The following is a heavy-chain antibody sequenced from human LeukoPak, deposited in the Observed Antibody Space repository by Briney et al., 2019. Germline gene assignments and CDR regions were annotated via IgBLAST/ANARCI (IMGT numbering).Heavy chain of an antibody. D-gene: IGHD1-26*01. CDR1: GHSISGYY. CDR2: VYYGGTT. Sequence: SETLSLICTVSGHSISGYYWSRLRQPPGNGLEWIGYVYYGGTTNYNPSLNSRVTMSVDTSKSQFSLKLRSVTAADTALYYCARGLLRVGFDFWGQGNLVTVSS. V-gene: IGHV4-59*01. CDR3: ARGLLRVGFDF. J-gene: IGHJ4*02.